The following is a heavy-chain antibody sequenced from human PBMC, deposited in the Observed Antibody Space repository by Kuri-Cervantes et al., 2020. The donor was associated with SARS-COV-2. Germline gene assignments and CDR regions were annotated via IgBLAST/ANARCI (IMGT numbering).Heavy chain of an antibody. J-gene: IGHJ4*02. D-gene: IGHD4-11*01. CDR2: ISGSSSFI. CDR3: VRVNDYSLYEPCDY. CDR1: GFTFGSYT. Sequence: GESLKISCAASGFTFGSYTMNWVRQAPGKGLEWLSSISGSSSFISYADTVEGRFTVSRDNAKNSLYLQIHSLRAEDTAVYYCVRVNDYSLYEPCDYWGQGTLVTVSS. V-gene: IGHV3-21*01.